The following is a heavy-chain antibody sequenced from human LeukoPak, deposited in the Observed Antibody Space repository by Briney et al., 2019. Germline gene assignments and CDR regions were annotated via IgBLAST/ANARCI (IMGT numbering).Heavy chain of an antibody. CDR1: GFTFSSYA. V-gene: IGHV3-30-3*01. CDR2: ISYDGSNK. CDR3: VRDLGGRSGH. J-gene: IGHJ4*02. Sequence: GGSLRLSCAASGFTFSSYAMHWVRQAPGKGLEWVAVISYDGSNKYYADSVKGRFTISRDNSKNTLYLQMNSLRAEDTAVYYCVRDLGGRSGHWGQGTLVTVSS. D-gene: IGHD1-26*01.